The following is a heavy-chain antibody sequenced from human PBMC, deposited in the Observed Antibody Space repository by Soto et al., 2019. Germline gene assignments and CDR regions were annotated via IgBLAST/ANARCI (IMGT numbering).Heavy chain of an antibody. CDR1: GYTFTSYG. D-gene: IGHD3-22*01. J-gene: IGHJ3*02. Sequence: ASVKVSCKASGYTFTSYGISWVRQAPGQGLEWMGWISAYNGNTNYAQKLQGRVTMTTDTSTSTAYMELGSLRSDDTAVYYCARAPPRGTMIRYRQHAFDIWGQGTMVTVSS. CDR3: ARAPPRGTMIRYRQHAFDI. V-gene: IGHV1-18*01. CDR2: ISAYNGNT.